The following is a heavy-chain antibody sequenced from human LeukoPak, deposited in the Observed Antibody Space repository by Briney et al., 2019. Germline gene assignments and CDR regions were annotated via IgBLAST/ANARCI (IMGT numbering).Heavy chain of an antibody. CDR3: AKDRSITMVRGVMRD. CDR1: GFTFSSYG. V-gene: IGHV3-30*18. J-gene: IGHJ4*02. D-gene: IGHD3-10*01. CDR2: ISYDGSNK. Sequence: GGSLRLSCAASGFTFSSYGMHWVRQAPGKGLEWVAVISYDGSNKYYADSVKGRFTISRDNSKNTLYLQMNSLRAEDTAVYYRAKDRSITMVRGVMRDWGQGTLVTVSS.